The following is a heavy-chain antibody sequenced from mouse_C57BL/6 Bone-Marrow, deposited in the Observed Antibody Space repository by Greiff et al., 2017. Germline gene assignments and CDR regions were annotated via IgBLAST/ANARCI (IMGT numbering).Heavy chain of an antibody. CDR2: IYPRSGNT. CDR1: GYTFTSYG. D-gene: IGHD1-1*01. Sequence: QVQLKQSGAELARPGASVKLSCKASGYTFTSYGISWVKQRTGQGLEWIGEIYPRSGNTYYNEKFKGKATLTADKSSSTAYMELRSLTSEDSAVYFCARRGSRRHWYFDVWGTGTTVTVSS. J-gene: IGHJ1*03. V-gene: IGHV1-81*01. CDR3: ARRGSRRHWYFDV.